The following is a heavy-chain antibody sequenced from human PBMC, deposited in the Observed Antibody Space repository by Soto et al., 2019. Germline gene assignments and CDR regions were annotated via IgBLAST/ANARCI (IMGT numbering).Heavy chain of an antibody. CDR1: GLTFSTSW. Sequence: GGSLRLSCVASGLTFSTSWFSWVRQAPGKGLEWVANIKEDGSEKYYVDSVKGRFILSRDNPKNSLYLQMNSLRAEDTAVYYCARDGYGGYLDCWGQGTLVTVSS. V-gene: IGHV3-7*04. CDR2: IKEDGSEK. D-gene: IGHD1-26*01. J-gene: IGHJ4*02. CDR3: ARDGYGGYLDC.